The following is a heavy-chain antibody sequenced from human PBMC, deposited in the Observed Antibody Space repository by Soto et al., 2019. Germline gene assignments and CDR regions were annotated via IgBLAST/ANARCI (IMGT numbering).Heavy chain of an antibody. V-gene: IGHV2-5*02. CDR2: IYWDDDQ. Sequence: QITLKESGPPLVKPTETLTVTCTVSGFSLSGDGVGVGWIRQPPGKALEWLALIYWDDDQRYSPSLKTRLTITKDASKNQLVLTMTNMDPMDTATYYCAHAYGGTSWPNDAFDIWGQGTAVTVSS. J-gene: IGHJ3*02. CDR1: GFSLSGDGVG. CDR3: AHAYGGTSWPNDAFDI. D-gene: IGHD2-21*01.